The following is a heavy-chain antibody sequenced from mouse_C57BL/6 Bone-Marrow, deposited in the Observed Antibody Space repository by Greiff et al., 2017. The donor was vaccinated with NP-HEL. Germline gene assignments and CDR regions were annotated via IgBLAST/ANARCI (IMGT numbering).Heavy chain of an antibody. J-gene: IGHJ3*01. V-gene: IGHV5-12*01. Sequence: EVKLMESGGGLVQPGGSLKLSCAASGFTFSDYYMYWVRQTPEKRLEWVAYLSNGGGSTYYPDTVKGRFTISRDNAKNTLYLQMSRLKSEDTAMYYCARTWFAYWGQGTLVTVSA. CDR1: GFTFSDYY. CDR2: LSNGGGST. CDR3: ARTWFAY.